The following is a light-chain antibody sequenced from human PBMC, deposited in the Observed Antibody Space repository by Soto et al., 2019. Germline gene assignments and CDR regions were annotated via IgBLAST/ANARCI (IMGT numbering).Light chain of an antibody. CDR3: SSYTSSTTYV. J-gene: IGLJ1*01. CDR1: SSDVGGYNY. CDR2: EVS. Sequence: QSVLTQPASVSGSPGQSITISCTGTSSDVGGYNYVCWYQQHPGKAPKLIIFEVSNRPSGVSNRFSGSKSGNTASLTISGLQAEDEADYYCSSYTSSTTYVFGTGTKVTXL. V-gene: IGLV2-14*01.